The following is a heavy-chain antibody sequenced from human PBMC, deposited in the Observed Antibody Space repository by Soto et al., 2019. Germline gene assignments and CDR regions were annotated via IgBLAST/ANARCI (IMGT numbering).Heavy chain of an antibody. CDR1: GDSVTSDSYY. J-gene: IGHJ4*02. Sequence: PSETLSLTCSVSGDSVTSDSYYLTWIRQPPGKTLEWVGFILSSGGTSTNPSLRSRLSMSVDTSKNQFSMRLTSVTAADTGVYFCAKGFSTGLYVESWGRGAQVTVS. V-gene: IGHV4-61*01. D-gene: IGHD6-19*01. CDR2: ILSSGGT. CDR3: AKGFSTGLYVES.